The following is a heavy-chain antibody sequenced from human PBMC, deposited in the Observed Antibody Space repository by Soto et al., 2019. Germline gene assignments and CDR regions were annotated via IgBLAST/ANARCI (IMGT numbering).Heavy chain of an antibody. J-gene: IGHJ6*02. CDR2: ISGSGGST. CDR3: AKADPSMVRGVIPVAGYYYYGMDV. V-gene: IGHV3-23*01. D-gene: IGHD3-10*01. CDR1: GFTFSSYA. Sequence: GGSLRLSXAASGFTFSSYAMSWVRQAPGKGLEWVSAISGSGGSTYYADSVKGRFTISRDNSKNTLYLQMNSLRAEDTAVYYCAKADPSMVRGVIPVAGYYYYGMDVWGQGTTVPVS.